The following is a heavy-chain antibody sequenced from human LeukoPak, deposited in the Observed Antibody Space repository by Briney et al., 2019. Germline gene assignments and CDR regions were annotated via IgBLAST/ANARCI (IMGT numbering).Heavy chain of an antibody. CDR3: PRIHLWPENWFDA. Sequence: SETLSLTCAVNGGSFSDYFSGWFRQPPGKGLEWIGEVNHRGTTSSNPSLKSRVAISVDASKKQFSLKLSAVTAADTAIYHWPRIHLWPENWFDAWGQGGLVTVSS. CDR1: GGSFSDYF. V-gene: IGHV4-34*01. J-gene: IGHJ5*02. D-gene: IGHD3-10*01. CDR2: VNHRGTT.